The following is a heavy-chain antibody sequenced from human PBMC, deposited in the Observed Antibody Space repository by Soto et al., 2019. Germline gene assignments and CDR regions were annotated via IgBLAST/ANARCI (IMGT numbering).Heavy chain of an antibody. CDR3: ARGGGVGVAGSAAFDM. Sequence: QLHLVQSGAVVKKPGASVTVSCSASGYPVTAYYMHWVRQAPGRGLEWMGGINPATGAAKYTQTFRGRVPLPRAPSKSLGLTELRRPTSGEAAGFYGARGGGVGVAGSAAFDMWGQGTLVTVSS. J-gene: IGHJ3*02. D-gene: IGHD3-3*01. CDR1: GYPVTAYY. CDR2: INPATGAA. V-gene: IGHV1-2*02.